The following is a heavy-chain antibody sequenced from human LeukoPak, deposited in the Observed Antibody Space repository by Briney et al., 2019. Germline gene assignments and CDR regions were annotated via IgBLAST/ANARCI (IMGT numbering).Heavy chain of an antibody. CDR2: ISSSSSYI. CDR3: ASGPKIAAATNDY. J-gene: IGHJ4*02. Sequence: GGSLRLSCAASGFTFSSYSMNWVRQAPGKGLEWVSSISSSSSYIYYADSVKGLFTISRDNAKNSLYLQMNSLRAEDTAVYYCASGPKIAAATNDYWGQGTLVTVSS. V-gene: IGHV3-21*01. CDR1: GFTFSSYS. D-gene: IGHD6-13*01.